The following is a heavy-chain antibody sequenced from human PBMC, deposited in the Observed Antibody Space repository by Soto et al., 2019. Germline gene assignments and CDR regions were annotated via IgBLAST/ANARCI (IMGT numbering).Heavy chain of an antibody. J-gene: IGHJ5*01. Sequence: GESLKISCAASGFTFSSYWMSWVRQAPGKGLEWVANIKQDGSEKYYVDSVKGRFTISRDNAKNSLYLQMNSLRAEDTAVYYCARDQSSSWFDSWGQGTLVTVSS. CDR1: GFTFSSYW. D-gene: IGHD6-13*01. CDR2: IKQDGSEK. V-gene: IGHV3-7*01. CDR3: ARDQSSSWFDS.